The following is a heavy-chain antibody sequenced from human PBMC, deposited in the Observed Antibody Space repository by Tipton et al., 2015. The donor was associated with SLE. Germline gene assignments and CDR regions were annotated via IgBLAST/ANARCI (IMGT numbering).Heavy chain of an antibody. D-gene: IGHD1-26*01. V-gene: IGHV3-20*04. CDR3: ARSPKIVGATDFDY. J-gene: IGHJ4*02. CDR1: GFTFDDYG. Sequence: SLRLSCAASGFTFDDYGMSWVRQAPGKGLEWVSGINWNGVSTGYADSVKGRFTISRDNAKNSLYLQMNSLRAEDTALYYCARSPKIVGATDFDYWGQGTLATVSS. CDR2: INWNGVST.